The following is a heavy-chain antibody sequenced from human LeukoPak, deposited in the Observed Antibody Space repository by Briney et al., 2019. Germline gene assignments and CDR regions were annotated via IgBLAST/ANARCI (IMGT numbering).Heavy chain of an antibody. CDR2: IYYSGST. D-gene: IGHD5-18*01. V-gene: IGHV4-39*07. CDR3: ARAGVGYSYGFDY. CDR1: GGSISSSSYY. J-gene: IGHJ4*02. Sequence: SETLSLTCTVSGGSISSSSYYWGWIRQPPGKGLEWIGSIYYSGSTYYNPSLKSRVTISVDTSKNQFSLKLSSVTAADTAVYYCARAGVGYSYGFDYWGQGTLVTVSP.